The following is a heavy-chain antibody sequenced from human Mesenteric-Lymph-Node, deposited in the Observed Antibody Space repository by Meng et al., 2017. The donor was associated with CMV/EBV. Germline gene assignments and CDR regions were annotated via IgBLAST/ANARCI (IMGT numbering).Heavy chain of an antibody. CDR1: FTFRSYA. J-gene: IGHJ5*02. V-gene: IGHV3-30-3*01. CDR3: ARVVSPAGYYSGLRFDP. D-gene: IGHD3-9*01. Sequence: FTFRSYAMHWVRQAPGKGLEWVAVISYDGSNEYYADSVKGRFTIPRDNSKNTLYLQMNSLRAEDTAVYYCARVVSPAGYYSGLRFDPWGQGTLVTVSS. CDR2: ISYDGSNE.